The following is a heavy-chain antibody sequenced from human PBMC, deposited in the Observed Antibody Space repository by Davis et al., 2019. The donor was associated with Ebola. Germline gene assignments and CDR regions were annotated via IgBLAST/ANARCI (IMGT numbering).Heavy chain of an antibody. CDR3: ARHDHSDHGAPNWFDP. CDR1: GGSIGNSGDY. Sequence: SETLSLTCSVSGGSIGNSGDYWAWIRQSPGRGLEWIGSMSYSGSTYDNPSLKSRFTISGDTSKNQFSLQLASVSATDTAVYYCARHDHSDHGAPNWFDPWGQGTLVTVSS. J-gene: IGHJ5*02. CDR2: MSYSGST. D-gene: IGHD4-17*01. V-gene: IGHV4-39*01.